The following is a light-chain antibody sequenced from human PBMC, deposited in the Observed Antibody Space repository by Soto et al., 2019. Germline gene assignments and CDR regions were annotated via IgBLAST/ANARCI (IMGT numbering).Light chain of an antibody. J-gene: IGKJ1*01. CDR3: QQRSNWPRT. CDR1: QSVSSY. CDR2: DAS. V-gene: IGKV3-11*01. Sequence: EIVLTQSPAPLSLSPGEKATLSCRASQSVSSYLAWYQQKPGQAPRLLIYDASNRATGIPARFSGSGSGTDFTLTISSLEPEDFAVYYCQQRSNWPRTFGQGTKV.